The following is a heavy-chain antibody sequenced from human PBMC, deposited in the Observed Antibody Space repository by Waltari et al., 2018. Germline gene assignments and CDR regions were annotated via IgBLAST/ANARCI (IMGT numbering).Heavy chain of an antibody. CDR3: APELEPIDY. Sequence: EVQLVQSGAAVKKPGATVKISCKASGYTFTDYYMHWVQQAPGKGLAWMGRVDPEDGETIYAEKVQGSVTITAETSTDTAYMELSSLRSENTAVYYCAPELEPIDYWGQGTLVTVSS. V-gene: IGHV1-69-2*01. CDR1: GYTFTDYY. D-gene: IGHD1-1*01. CDR2: VDPEDGET. J-gene: IGHJ4*02.